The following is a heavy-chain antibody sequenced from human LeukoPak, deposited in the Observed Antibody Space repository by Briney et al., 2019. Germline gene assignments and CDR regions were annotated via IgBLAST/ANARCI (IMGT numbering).Heavy chain of an antibody. J-gene: IGHJ4*02. Sequence: GGSLRLSCAASGFTFSSYAMSWVRQAPGKGLEWVSAISGSGGTTYYADSVKGRFTISRDNSKNTLHLQMNSLRAEDTAVYYCATGFSGYDYRLRYWGQGTLVTVSS. CDR3: ATGFSGYDYRLRY. CDR1: GFTFSSYA. CDR2: ISGSGGTT. D-gene: IGHD5-12*01. V-gene: IGHV3-23*01.